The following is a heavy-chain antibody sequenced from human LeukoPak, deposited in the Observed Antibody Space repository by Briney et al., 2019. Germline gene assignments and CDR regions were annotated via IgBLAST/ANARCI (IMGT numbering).Heavy chain of an antibody. V-gene: IGHV1-8*03. CDR2: MNPKSGNR. J-gene: IGHJ5*02. D-gene: IGHD3-10*01. CDR1: GYTFTNYD. Sequence: ASVKVSCKASGYTFTNYDINWVRQAAGQGLEWMGWMNPKSGNRGYAQKFQGRVSITTDTSISTAYMELSTLRSEDTAVYYCARGLKGNYYSGLGTYRWFAPWGQGTLVTVSS. CDR3: ARGLKGNYYSGLGTYRWFAP.